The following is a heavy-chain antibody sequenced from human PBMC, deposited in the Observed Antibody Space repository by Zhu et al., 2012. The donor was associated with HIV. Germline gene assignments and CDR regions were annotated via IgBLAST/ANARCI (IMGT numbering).Heavy chain of an antibody. V-gene: IGHV4-39*07. J-gene: IGHJ5*02. D-gene: IGHD3-10*01. CDR3: ASLPYYYDSGIITRYWFRP. CDR2: IYYSGSI. CDR1: GASISSTSYY. Sequence: QVLLQESGPGLVKPSGTLSLTCAVSGASISSTSYYWGWIRQPPGKGLEWIGSIYYSGSIYYNPSLKNRATLSLETSRNQFSLRLNSVTAADTAVYYCASLPYYYDSGIITRYWFRPWGQGPWSPSPX.